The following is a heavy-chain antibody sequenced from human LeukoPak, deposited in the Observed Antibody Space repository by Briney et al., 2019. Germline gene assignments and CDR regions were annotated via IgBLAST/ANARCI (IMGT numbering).Heavy chain of an antibody. J-gene: IGHJ4*02. CDR3: ARIGYSSSSFDY. D-gene: IGHD6-6*01. CDR1: GFMYNNYW. CDR2: IKQEGSVK. Sequence: PGGSLRLSCAVSGFMYNNYWMSWVRQAPGKGLEWVANIKQEGSVKYYVDCVKGRFTISRDNAKNSTYPQINSLRAEDTAVYYCARIGYSSSSFDYWGRGPLVTVSS. V-gene: IGHV3-7*01.